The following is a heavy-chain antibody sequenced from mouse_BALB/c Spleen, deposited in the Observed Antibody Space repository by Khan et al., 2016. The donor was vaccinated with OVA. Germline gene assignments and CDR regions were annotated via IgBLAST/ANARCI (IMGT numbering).Heavy chain of an antibody. CDR3: TRHGDVAWFTY. Sequence: EVELVESGPELMKPGASVKISCKASGYSFTSYYIHWMIESHGTSLEWIGYIDPFSGATTYNQKFKGKATLTVEKSSNTAYIHLRNLTSEDSAVYYCTRHGDVAWFTYWGQGTLVTVSA. CDR1: GYSFTSYY. D-gene: IGHD2-13*01. J-gene: IGHJ3*01. V-gene: IGHV1-31*01. CDR2: IDPFSGAT.